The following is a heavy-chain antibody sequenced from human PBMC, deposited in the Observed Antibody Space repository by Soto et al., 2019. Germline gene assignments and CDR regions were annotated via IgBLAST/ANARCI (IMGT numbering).Heavy chain of an antibody. CDR2: IYWDADK. CDR1: GFSLSTSGVG. CDR3: AHRRLLTFFDY. V-gene: IGHV2-5*02. J-gene: IGHJ4*02. D-gene: IGHD3-22*01. Sequence: SGPTLVNPTQTLTLTCSFSGFSLSTSGVGVGWIRQPPGKALEWLALIYWDADKRYSPSLKSRLTITKDTSKNQVVLTMTNMEPVDTATYYCAHRRLLTFFDYWGQGTLVTVSS.